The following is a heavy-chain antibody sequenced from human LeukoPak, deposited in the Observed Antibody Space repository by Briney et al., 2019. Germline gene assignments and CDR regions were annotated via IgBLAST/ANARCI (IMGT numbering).Heavy chain of an antibody. Sequence: GGSLRLSCAASGFTFSSYWMSWVRQAPGKGLEWVSGISWNSGSIGYADSVKGRFTISRDNAKNSLYLQMNSLRAEDTALYYCAKDKGTGYSSGWPFDYWGQGTLVTVSS. CDR1: GFTFSSYW. CDR3: AKDKGTGYSSGWPFDY. J-gene: IGHJ4*02. D-gene: IGHD6-19*01. V-gene: IGHV3-9*01. CDR2: ISWNSGSI.